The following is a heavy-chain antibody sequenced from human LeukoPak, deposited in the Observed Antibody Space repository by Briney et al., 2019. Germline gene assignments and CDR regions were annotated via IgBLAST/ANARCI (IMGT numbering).Heavy chain of an antibody. CDR3: ARGRHCSSTSCPSNDAFDI. V-gene: IGHV3-20*04. CDR2: INWNGGST. Sequence: GGSLRLSCAAAGFTFDDYGMSWVRQAPGKGLEWVSGINWNGGSTGYADSVKGRFTISRDNAKNSLYLQMNSLRAEDTALYYCARGRHCSSTSCPSNDAFDIWGQGTMVTVSS. D-gene: IGHD2-2*01. J-gene: IGHJ3*02. CDR1: GFTFDDYG.